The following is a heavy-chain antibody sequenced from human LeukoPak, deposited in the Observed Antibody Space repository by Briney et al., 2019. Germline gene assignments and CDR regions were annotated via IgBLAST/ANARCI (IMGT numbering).Heavy chain of an antibody. CDR1: GYTFTSYG. V-gene: IGHV1-18*01. CDR2: ISAYNGNT. CDR3: ARVRWDIVVVVAATALDY. Sequence: GASVKVSGKASGYTFTSYGISWVRQAPGQGLEWMGWISAYNGNTNYAQKLQGRVTMTTDTSTSTAYMELRSLRSDDTAVYYCARVRWDIVVVVAATALDYWGQGTLVTVSS. J-gene: IGHJ4*02. D-gene: IGHD2-15*01.